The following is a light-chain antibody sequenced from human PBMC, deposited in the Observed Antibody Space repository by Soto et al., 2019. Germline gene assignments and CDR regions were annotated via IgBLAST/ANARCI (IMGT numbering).Light chain of an antibody. CDR1: QSISSW. Sequence: DIXMTQSXSTLSASVGDRVTITCRASQSISSWLAWYQQNPGKAPKVLIYDASSLESGVPSRFSGSGSETEFTLTISGLQPGDSATYYCQQYNSYSPTFGQGTKVDI. J-gene: IGKJ1*01. CDR3: QQYNSYSPT. V-gene: IGKV1-5*01. CDR2: DAS.